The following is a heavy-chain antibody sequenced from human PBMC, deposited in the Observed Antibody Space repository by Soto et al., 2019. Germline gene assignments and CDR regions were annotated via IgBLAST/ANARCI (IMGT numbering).Heavy chain of an antibody. D-gene: IGHD5-18*01. J-gene: IGHJ6*02. CDR3: ARGSSSGYSYGLVLGYYGMDV. V-gene: IGHV1-69*06. CDR2: IIPIFGTA. Sequence: SVKVSCKASGGTFSSYAISWVRQAPGQGLEWMGGIIPIFGTANYAQKFQGRVTITADKSTSTAYMELSSLRSEDTAVYYCARGSSSGYSYGLVLGYYGMDVWGQGTTVTVS. CDR1: GGTFSSYA.